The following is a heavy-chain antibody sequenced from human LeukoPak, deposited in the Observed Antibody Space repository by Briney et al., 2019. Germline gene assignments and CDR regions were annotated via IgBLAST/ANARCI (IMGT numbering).Heavy chain of an antibody. D-gene: IGHD6-19*01. CDR2: MNPNSGNT. CDR1: GYIFTSYY. V-gene: IGHV1-8*01. Sequence: ASVKVSCKASGYIFTSYYMHWVRQATGQGLEWMGWMNPNSGNTGYAQKFQGRVTITRDTSISTAYMELSSLRSEDTAVYYCARLVAVAGKIDYWGQGTLVTVSS. J-gene: IGHJ4*02. CDR3: ARLVAVAGKIDY.